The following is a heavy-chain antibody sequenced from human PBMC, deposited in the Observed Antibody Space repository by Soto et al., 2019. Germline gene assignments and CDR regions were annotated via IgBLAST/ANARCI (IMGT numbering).Heavy chain of an antibody. D-gene: IGHD5-12*01. CDR1: GGTFSTYA. V-gene: IGHV1-69*12. Sequence: QVQLVQSGAEVKKPESSVKVSCKAPGGTFSTYAVSWVRQAPGQGLEWMGGIIPMFGTANYAQRFQDRVTITADESTNTVYMELSSPRSEDTAVYFCASGLQLWLRRLNNGYSGWGQGTLVTVFS. J-gene: IGHJ4*02. CDR2: IIPMFGTA. CDR3: ASGLQLWLRRLNNGYSG.